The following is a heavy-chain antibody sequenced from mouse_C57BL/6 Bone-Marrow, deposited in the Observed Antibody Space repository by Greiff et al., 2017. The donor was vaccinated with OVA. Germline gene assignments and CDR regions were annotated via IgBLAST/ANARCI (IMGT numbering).Heavy chain of an antibody. J-gene: IGHJ1*03. CDR2: INPYNGGT. Sequence: VEPGASVKMSCKASGYTFTDYYMNWVKQSHGKSLEWIGVINPYNGGTSYNQKFKGKATLTVDKSSSTAYMELNSLTSEDSAVYYCARFFITTVPYWYFDVWGTGTTVTVSS. CDR1: GYTFTDYY. CDR3: ARFFITTVPYWYFDV. V-gene: IGHV1-19*01. D-gene: IGHD1-2*01.